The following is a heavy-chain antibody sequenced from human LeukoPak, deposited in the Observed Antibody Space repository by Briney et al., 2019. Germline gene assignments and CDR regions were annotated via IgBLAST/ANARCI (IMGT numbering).Heavy chain of an antibody. CDR2: ISSSSSYI. D-gene: IGHD2-15*01. Sequence: PGGSLRLSCAASGFTFSSYSMNWVRQAPGKGLEWVSSISSSSSYIYYADSVKGRFTISRDNAKNSLFLQMNSLRAEDTAVYYCARDDSTCSGGSCYHDYWGQGTLVTVSS. CDR1: GFTFSSYS. J-gene: IGHJ4*02. CDR3: ARDDSTCSGGSCYHDY. V-gene: IGHV3-21*01.